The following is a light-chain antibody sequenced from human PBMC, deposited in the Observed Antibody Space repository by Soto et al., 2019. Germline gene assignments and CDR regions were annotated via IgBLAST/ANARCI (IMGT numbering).Light chain of an antibody. CDR2: DVS. Sequence: DIQMTQSPSSLFASVGDRVTITCRASHDITIDFAWYQQKPGKPPKLLISDVSKLQTGVPPRFSGSGSATDFTLTITSLQPEDVATYYCQKYNSYPLTFGGGTKVDI. J-gene: IGKJ4*01. CDR1: HDITID. CDR3: QKYNSYPLT. V-gene: IGKV1-27*01.